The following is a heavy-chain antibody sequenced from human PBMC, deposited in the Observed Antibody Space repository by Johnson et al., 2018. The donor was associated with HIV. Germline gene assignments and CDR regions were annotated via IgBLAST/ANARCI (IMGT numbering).Heavy chain of an antibody. CDR2: IYTGSIT. V-gene: IGHV3-66*01. Sequence: VQLVESGGGVVRRGGSLRLSCAASAFTVSDNYMSCVRQDPGKGREWVSVIYTGSITYYADSGMCPFTISRDNSKNTLYLQMTSLRAEDTAVYYCAKYCSIIGVGWEVRGAFDIWGQGTMVTVSS. D-gene: IGHD3-3*01. CDR1: AFTVSDNY. CDR3: AKYCSIIGVGWEVRGAFDI. J-gene: IGHJ3*02.